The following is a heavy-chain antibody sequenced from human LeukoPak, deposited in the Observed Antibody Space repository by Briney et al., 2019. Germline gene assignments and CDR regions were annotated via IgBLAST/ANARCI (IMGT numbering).Heavy chain of an antibody. J-gene: IGHJ4*02. Sequence: GESLKISCKASGYSFTTYWIGWVRQMPGKGLEWMGIIYPGDSDTRYSPSFQGQVTISADKSISTAYLQWSSLKASDTAMYYCARRGPSYGDYEYYFDYWGQGTLVTVSS. CDR3: ARRGPSYGDYEYYFDY. CDR2: IYPGDSDT. D-gene: IGHD4-17*01. V-gene: IGHV5-51*01. CDR1: GYSFTTYW.